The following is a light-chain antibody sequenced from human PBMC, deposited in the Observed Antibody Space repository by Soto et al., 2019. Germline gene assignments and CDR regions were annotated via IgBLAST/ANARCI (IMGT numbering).Light chain of an antibody. J-gene: IGKJ1*01. CDR1: QSISSY. Sequence: DIQMTQSPSSLSASVGDRVTVTCRASQSISSYLNWYQQKPGKAPKLLIYAASSLQSGVPSRFSGSGSGTDFTLTISSLQPEEFATYYCQQSYSTLTWTFGQGPKVDIK. CDR2: AAS. V-gene: IGKV1-39*01. CDR3: QQSYSTLTWT.